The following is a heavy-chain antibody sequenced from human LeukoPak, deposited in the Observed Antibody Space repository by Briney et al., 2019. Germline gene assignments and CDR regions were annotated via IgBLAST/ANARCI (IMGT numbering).Heavy chain of an antibody. J-gene: IGHJ4*02. Sequence: GGSLRLSCAASGFTFSSYDMNWVRQAPGKGLEWVSYISTRGTTINYADSVKGRFTISRDNAKNTLYLQMNSLSAEDTPGYYCARDRVNWNDVGGLFDYWGQGTLVTVSS. D-gene: IGHD1-1*01. CDR3: ARDRVNWNDVGGLFDY. CDR1: GFTFSSYD. V-gene: IGHV3-48*03. CDR2: ISTRGTTI.